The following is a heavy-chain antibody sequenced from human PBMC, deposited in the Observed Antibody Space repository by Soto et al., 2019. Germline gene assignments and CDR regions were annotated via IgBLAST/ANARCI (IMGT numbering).Heavy chain of an antibody. CDR1: GYNFINRW. CDR2: FYPDDSDT. Sequence: GESLKISCKGSGYNFINRWIAWVRQMPGKGLEWMGIFYPDDSDTRYSPSFQGQVTISADKSISTAYLQWSSLEASDTAMYYCARPTYCSSTHCSPFDYWGQGTLVTVSS. CDR3: ARPTYCSSTHCSPFDY. D-gene: IGHD2-2*01. V-gene: IGHV5-51*01. J-gene: IGHJ4*02.